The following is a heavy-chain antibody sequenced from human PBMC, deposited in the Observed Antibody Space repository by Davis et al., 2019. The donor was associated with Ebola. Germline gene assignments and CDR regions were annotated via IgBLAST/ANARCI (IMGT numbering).Heavy chain of an antibody. CDR3: AKDSISMAALHDD. CDR2: ISYDGSNK. Sequence: GESLKISCAASGFTFSSYAMHWVRQAPGKGLEWVAVISYDGSNKYYADSVKGRFTISRDNSKNTLYLQMNSPRADDTAVYHCAKDSISMAALHDDWGQGTLVTVSS. V-gene: IGHV3-30-3*01. CDR1: GFTFSSYA. D-gene: IGHD6-19*01. J-gene: IGHJ4*02.